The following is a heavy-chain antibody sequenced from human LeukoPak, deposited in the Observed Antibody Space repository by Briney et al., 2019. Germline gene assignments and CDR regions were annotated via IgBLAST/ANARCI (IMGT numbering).Heavy chain of an antibody. V-gene: IGHV3-7*01. D-gene: IGHD1-20*01. CDR2: IKQDGSEK. Sequence: GGSLRLSCAASGFTFSSYWMSWVRQAPGKGLEWVANIKQDGSEKYYVDSVKGRFAISRDNAKNSLYLQMNSLRAEDTAVYYCATGITGTKRVGYFDYWGQGTLVTVSS. J-gene: IGHJ4*02. CDR1: GFTFSSYW. CDR3: ATGITGTKRVGYFDY.